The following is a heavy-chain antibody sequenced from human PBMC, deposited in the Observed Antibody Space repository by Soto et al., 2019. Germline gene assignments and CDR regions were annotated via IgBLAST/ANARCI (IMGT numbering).Heavy chain of an antibody. Sequence: QVQLVQSGAEVKKPGASVKVSCKASGYTFTSYDINWVRQATGQGLEWMGWMNPNSGNTGYAQKFQGRVTMTRNTSISTAYMELSSLISEDTAVYYCARGIGYCSSTSCYLSWFDPWGQGTLVTVSS. CDR1: GYTFTSYD. CDR2: MNPNSGNT. V-gene: IGHV1-8*01. J-gene: IGHJ5*02. D-gene: IGHD2-2*01. CDR3: ARGIGYCSSTSCYLSWFDP.